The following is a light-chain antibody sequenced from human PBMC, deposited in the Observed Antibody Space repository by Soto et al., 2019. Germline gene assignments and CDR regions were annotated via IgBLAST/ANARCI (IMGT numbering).Light chain of an antibody. CDR2: RNN. J-gene: IGLJ3*02. V-gene: IGLV1-47*01. CDR1: SSNIGSNF. Sequence: QSVLTQPPSASGTPGQRVTISWSGSSSNIGSNFVYWYQQFPGTAPKLLIYRNNQPPSGVPDRFSGSKSGTSASLAISGLPSEDEADYYCAAWDDSLTGWVFGGGTKVTVL. CDR3: AAWDDSLTGWV.